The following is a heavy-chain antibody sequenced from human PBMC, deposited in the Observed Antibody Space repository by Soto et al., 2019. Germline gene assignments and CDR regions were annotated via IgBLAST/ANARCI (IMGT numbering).Heavy chain of an antibody. D-gene: IGHD3-22*01. V-gene: IGHV4-59*01. CDR1: GGSISSYY. CDR3: ARVTQRRTYYYDSSGSEFDY. Sequence: SETLSLTCTVSGGSISSYYWSWIRQPPGKGLEWIGYIYYSGSTNYSPSLKSRVTISVDTSKNQFSLKLSSVTAADTAVYYCARVTQRRTYYYDSSGSEFDYWGQGTLVTVSS. J-gene: IGHJ4*02. CDR2: IYYSGST.